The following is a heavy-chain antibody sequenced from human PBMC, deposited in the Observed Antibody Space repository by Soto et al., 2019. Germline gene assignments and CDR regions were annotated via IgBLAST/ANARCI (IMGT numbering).Heavy chain of an antibody. CDR1: GGSISDADSY. CDR3: ARDGPPPSQPPDGFDV. V-gene: IGHV4-30-4*01. J-gene: IGHJ6*02. D-gene: IGHD2-2*01. CDR2: IHNSGST. Sequence: QLQLQESGPGLVKPSQTLSLTCTVSGGSISDADSYWNWIRHPPGKGLEWIGCIHNSGSTSYPPSLKNRVDISQNTSKNQFSLKLSSVTAADTAAYYCARDGPPPSQPPDGFDVWCQGTTVTVSS.